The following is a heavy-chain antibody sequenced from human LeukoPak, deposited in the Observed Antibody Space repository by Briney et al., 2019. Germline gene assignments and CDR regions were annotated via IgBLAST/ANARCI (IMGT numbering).Heavy chain of an antibody. J-gene: IGHJ6*03. Sequence: SETLSLTCTVSGGSISSYYWSWIRQPPGKGLEWIGYIYYSGSTNYNPSLKSRVTISVDTSKNQFSLKLSSVTAADTAVYYCASSVPYSSGWYDDYYYYMDVWGKGTTDTVSS. CDR3: ASSVPYSSGWYDDYYYYMDV. D-gene: IGHD6-19*01. V-gene: IGHV4-59*01. CDR2: IYYSGST. CDR1: GGSISSYY.